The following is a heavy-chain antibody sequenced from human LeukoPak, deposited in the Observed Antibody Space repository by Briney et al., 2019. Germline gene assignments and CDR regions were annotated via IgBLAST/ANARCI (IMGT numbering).Heavy chain of an antibody. J-gene: IGHJ4*02. CDR3: ARHLDSSWYRYYFDY. CDR2: ISGSGGST. D-gene: IGHD6-13*01. CDR1: GFTFSSYA. V-gene: IGHV3-23*01. Sequence: GGSLRLSCAASGFTFSSYAMSWVRQAPGKGLEWVSAISGSGGSTYYADSVKGRFTISRDNSKNTLYLQMNSLRAEDTAVYYCARHLDSSWYRYYFDYWGQGTLVTVSS.